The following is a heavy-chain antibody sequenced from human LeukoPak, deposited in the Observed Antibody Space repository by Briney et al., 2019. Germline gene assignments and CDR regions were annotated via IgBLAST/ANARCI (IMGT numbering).Heavy chain of an antibody. CDR3: AREGIDLTTVTDDDAFDI. CDR1: GFTFSSYW. CDR2: FNSDGSST. Sequence: PGGSLRLSCAASGFTFSSYWIHWVGQAPGKGRLWVYRFNSDGSSTSYADSVKGRFTISRDNAKNTLYLQMDSLRAEDTAVYYCAREGIDLTTVTDDDAFDIWGQGTMVTVSS. J-gene: IGHJ3*02. D-gene: IGHD4-17*01. V-gene: IGHV3-74*01.